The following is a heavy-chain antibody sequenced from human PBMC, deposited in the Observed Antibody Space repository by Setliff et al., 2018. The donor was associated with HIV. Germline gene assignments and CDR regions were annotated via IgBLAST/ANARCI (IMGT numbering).Heavy chain of an antibody. CDR2: ISGSGGNT. Sequence: QPGGSLRLSCGASGFTFRSYAMNWVRQAPGKGLEWVSTISGSGGNTHYADSVKGRFTISRDNSKNTLYLQMNSLTAEDTAVYYCAKDRSNIVATIADYWGQGTLVTVSS. J-gene: IGHJ4*02. CDR1: GFTFRSYA. D-gene: IGHD5-12*01. CDR3: AKDRSNIVATIADY. V-gene: IGHV3-23*01.